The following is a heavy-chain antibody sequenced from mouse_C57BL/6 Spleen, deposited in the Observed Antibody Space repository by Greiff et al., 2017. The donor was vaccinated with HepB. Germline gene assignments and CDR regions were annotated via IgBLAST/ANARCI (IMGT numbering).Heavy chain of an antibody. V-gene: IGHV1-59*01. D-gene: IGHD1-1*01. CDR1: GYTFTSYW. J-gene: IGHJ2*01. CDR2: IDPSDSYT. Sequence: QVQLKQPGAELVRPGTSVKLSCKASGYTFTSYWMHWVKQRPGQGLEWIGVIDPSDSYTNYNQKFKGKATLTVDTSSSTAYMQLSSLTSEDSAVYYCARTTITTVVGGYWGQGTTLTVSS. CDR3: ARTTITTVVGGY.